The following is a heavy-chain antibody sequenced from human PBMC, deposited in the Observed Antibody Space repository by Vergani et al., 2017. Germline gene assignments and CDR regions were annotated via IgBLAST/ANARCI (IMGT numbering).Heavy chain of an antibody. CDR2: IFFDGSHK. D-gene: IGHD4-17*01. CDR3: AKDGRENSDYGYFDY. J-gene: IGHJ4*02. V-gene: IGHV3-30*18. CDR1: GFTLSSHA. Sequence: QVQLEESGGGVVQPGRSLRLSCAGSGFTLSSHAMHWVRQAPGKGLEWVAVIFFDGSHKYYVDSVKGRFTISRDNSKNTLYLQMNSLRAEDTAVYYCAKDGRENSDYGYFDYWGQGTLVTVSS.